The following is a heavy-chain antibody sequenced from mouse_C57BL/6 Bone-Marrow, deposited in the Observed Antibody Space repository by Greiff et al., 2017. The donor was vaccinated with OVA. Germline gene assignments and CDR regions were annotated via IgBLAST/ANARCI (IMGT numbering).Heavy chain of an antibody. CDR2: INYDGSST. V-gene: IGHV5-16*01. CDR3: AREPGNFYAMDY. J-gene: IGHJ4*01. Sequence: EVQRVESEGGLVQPGSSMKLSCTASGFTFSDYYMAWVRQVPEKGLEWVANINYDGSSTYYLDSLKSRFIISRDNAKNILYLQMSSLKSEDTATYYCAREPGNFYAMDYWGQGTSVTVSS. D-gene: IGHD2-1*01. CDR1: GFTFSDYY.